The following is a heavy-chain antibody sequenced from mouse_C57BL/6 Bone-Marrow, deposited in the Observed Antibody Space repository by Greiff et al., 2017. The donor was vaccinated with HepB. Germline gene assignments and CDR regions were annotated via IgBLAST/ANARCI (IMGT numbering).Heavy chain of an antibody. V-gene: IGHV2-6*01. J-gene: IGHJ1*03. CDR2: IWGVGST. CDR1: GFSLTSYG. Sequence: QVQLKQSGPGLVAPSQSLSITCTVSGFSLTSYGVDWVRQSPGKGLEWLGVIWGVGSTNYNSALKSRLSINKDNTKGQVFLKMNSLQTDDTAMYYCASQLGGPYFDVWGTGTTVTVSS. D-gene: IGHD4-1*02. CDR3: ASQLGGPYFDV.